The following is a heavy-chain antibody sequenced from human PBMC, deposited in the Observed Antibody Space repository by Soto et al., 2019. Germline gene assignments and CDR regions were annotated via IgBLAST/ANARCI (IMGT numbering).Heavy chain of an antibody. CDR3: AGDLGYSYGY. Sequence: QVQLVESGGGVVQPGRSLRLSCAASGFTFSSYGMHWVRQAPGKGLEWVAVISYDGSNKYYADSVKGRFTISRDNSKNTLYLQMNSLRAEGTAVYYCAGDLGYSYGYWGQGTLVTVSS. CDR1: GFTFSSYG. CDR2: ISYDGSNK. D-gene: IGHD5-18*01. V-gene: IGHV3-30*03. J-gene: IGHJ4*02.